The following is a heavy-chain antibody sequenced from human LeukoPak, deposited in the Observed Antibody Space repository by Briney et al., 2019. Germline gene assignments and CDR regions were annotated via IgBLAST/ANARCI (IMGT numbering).Heavy chain of an antibody. CDR3: ARGVEPLAANTLAY. Sequence: PVGSLRLSCAASGFTVITNDMTWVRQAPGKGLEWVSVLYSDSNTKYADSVQGRFTISRDNSKNTLYLEMNSLSPDDTAVYYCARGVEPLAANTLAYWGQGTLVTVSS. V-gene: IGHV3-53*01. D-gene: IGHD1-14*01. CDR2: LYSDSNT. J-gene: IGHJ4*02. CDR1: GFTVITND.